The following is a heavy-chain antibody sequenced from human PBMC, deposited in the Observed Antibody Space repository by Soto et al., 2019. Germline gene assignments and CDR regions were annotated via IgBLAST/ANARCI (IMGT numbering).Heavy chain of an antibody. Sequence: GGSLRLSCAASGFTFSSYGMHWVRQAPGKGLEWVAVISYDGSNKYYADSVKGRFTISIDNSKNTLYLQMNSLRAEDTAVYYCAKGPTLRYFDWLLLDYWGQGTLVTVSS. V-gene: IGHV3-30*18. CDR1: GFTFSSYG. J-gene: IGHJ4*02. CDR3: AKGPTLRYFDWLLLDY. D-gene: IGHD3-9*01. CDR2: ISYDGSNK.